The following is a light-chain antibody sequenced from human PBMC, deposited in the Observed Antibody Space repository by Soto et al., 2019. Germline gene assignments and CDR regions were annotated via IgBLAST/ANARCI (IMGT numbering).Light chain of an antibody. CDR3: CSYADRFTAV. CDR1: SSDVGAYNY. V-gene: IGLV2-11*01. CDR2: DVN. J-gene: IGLJ1*01. Sequence: QSALTQPRSVSGSPGQSVTISCTGTSSDVGAYNYVSWYQQHPGKAPKLMIYDVNERPSGVPHRFSCSKSGNTASLTISGLQAEDEADYYCCSYADRFTAVFGTGTKLTVL.